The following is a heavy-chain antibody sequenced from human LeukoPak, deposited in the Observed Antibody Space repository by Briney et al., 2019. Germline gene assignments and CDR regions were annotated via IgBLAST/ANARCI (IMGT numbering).Heavy chain of an antibody. Sequence: GGSLRLSCAASGFTLSEYWMSWVRQAPGKGLEWVAKIKEDGSEKHYVGSVKGRFTISRDNSKNTLYLQMNSLRAEDTAVYYCARDSGSSGYYLEYFQHWGQGTLVTVSS. V-gene: IGHV3-7*01. D-gene: IGHD3-22*01. CDR3: ARDSGSSGYYLEYFQH. CDR2: IKEDGSEK. CDR1: GFTLSEYW. J-gene: IGHJ1*01.